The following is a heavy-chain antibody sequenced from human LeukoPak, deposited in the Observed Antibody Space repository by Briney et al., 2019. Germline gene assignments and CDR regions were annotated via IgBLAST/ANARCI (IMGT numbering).Heavy chain of an antibody. Sequence: ASVKVSCKASGYTFTKYAMNWVRQAPGQGLEWVGWINTNTGNPTYAQGFTGRFVFSLDTSVNTAYLQISSLKAEDTAVYYCARTLTGYYRDAFDIWGQGTMVTVSS. CDR3: ARTLTGYYRDAFDI. D-gene: IGHD3-9*01. J-gene: IGHJ3*02. CDR2: INTNTGNP. V-gene: IGHV7-4-1*02. CDR1: GYTFTKYA.